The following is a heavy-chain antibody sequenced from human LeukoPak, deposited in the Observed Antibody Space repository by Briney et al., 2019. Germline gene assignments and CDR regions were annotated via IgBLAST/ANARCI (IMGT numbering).Heavy chain of an antibody. V-gene: IGHV4-59*01. CDR1: GGSISSYY. Sequence: SQTLSLTCTVSGGSISSYYWSWIRQPPGKGLDWIGYIYYSGSTNYNPSLKSRVTISVDTSKNQFSLKLSSVTAADTAVYYCARVRCSGGSCYSYYFDYWGQGTLVTVSS. CDR2: IYYSGST. CDR3: ARVRCSGGSCYSYYFDY. J-gene: IGHJ4*02. D-gene: IGHD2-15*01.